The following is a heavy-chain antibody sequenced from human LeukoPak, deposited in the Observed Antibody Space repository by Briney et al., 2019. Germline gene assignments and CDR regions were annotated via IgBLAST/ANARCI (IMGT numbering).Heavy chain of an antibody. CDR2: ISSSSSYI. CDR1: GFTFSSYS. CDR3: AKDGSFGELSFDY. D-gene: IGHD3-10*01. J-gene: IGHJ4*02. V-gene: IGHV3-21*01. Sequence: GGSLRLSCAASGFTFSSYSMNWVRQAPGKGLEWVSSISSSSSYIYYADSVKGRFTISRDNAKNSLYLQMNSLRAEDTAVYYCAKDGSFGELSFDYWGQGTLVTVSS.